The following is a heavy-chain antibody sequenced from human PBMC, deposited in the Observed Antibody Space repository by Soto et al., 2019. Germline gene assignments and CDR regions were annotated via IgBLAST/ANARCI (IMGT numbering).Heavy chain of an antibody. D-gene: IGHD3-10*01. CDR1: GGSISSGGYY. CDR3: ARDRDSYGMDV. J-gene: IGHJ6*02. Sequence: SETLSLTCTVSGGSISSGGYYWSWIRQHPGKGLEWIGYIYYSGSTYYNPSLKSRVTISVDTSKNQFSLKLSSVTAADTAVYYCARDRDSYGMDVWGQGTTVTVSS. CDR2: IYYSGST. V-gene: IGHV4-31*03.